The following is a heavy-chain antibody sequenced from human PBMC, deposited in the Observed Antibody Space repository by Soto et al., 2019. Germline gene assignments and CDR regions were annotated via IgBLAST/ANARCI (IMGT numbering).Heavy chain of an antibody. CDR1: GGSISSYY. Sequence: PSETLSLTCTVSGGSISSYYWSWIRQPPGKGLEWIGYIYYSGSTNYNPSLKSRVTISVDTSKNQFSLKLSSVTAADTAVYYCARGGASIWHRYWFDPWGQGTLVTVSS. J-gene: IGHJ5*02. CDR2: IYYSGST. V-gene: IGHV4-59*01. CDR3: ARGGASIWHRYWFDP. D-gene: IGHD3-16*01.